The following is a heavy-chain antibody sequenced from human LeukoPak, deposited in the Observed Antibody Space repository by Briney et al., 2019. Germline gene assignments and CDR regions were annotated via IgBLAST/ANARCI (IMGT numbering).Heavy chain of an antibody. CDR3: ARVVLPDYYFDY. V-gene: IGHV1-69*13. D-gene: IGHD2-15*01. J-gene: IGHJ4*02. CDR1: GGTFSSYA. Sequence: PVKVSCKASGGTFSSYAISWVRQAPGQGLEWMGGIIPIFGTANYAQKFQGRVTITADESTSTAYMELSSLRSEDTAVYYCARVVLPDYYFDYWGQGTLVTVSS. CDR2: IIPIFGTA.